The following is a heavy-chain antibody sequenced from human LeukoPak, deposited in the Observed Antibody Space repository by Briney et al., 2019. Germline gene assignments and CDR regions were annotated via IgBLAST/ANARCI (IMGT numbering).Heavy chain of an antibody. Sequence: SVKISCKASEGTFSSYAISWVRQAPGQGLEWMGGIIPIFGTANYAQKFQGRVTITADESTSTAYMELSSLRSEDTAVYYCARGGPLGELSHWFDPWGQGTLVTVSS. D-gene: IGHD3-10*01. CDR1: EGTFSSYA. J-gene: IGHJ5*02. CDR3: ARGGPLGELSHWFDP. V-gene: IGHV1-69*13. CDR2: IIPIFGTA.